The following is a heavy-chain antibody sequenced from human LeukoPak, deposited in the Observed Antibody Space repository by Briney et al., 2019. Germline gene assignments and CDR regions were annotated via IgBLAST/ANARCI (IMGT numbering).Heavy chain of an antibody. Sequence: ASVKVSCKVSGYTLTELSMHWVRQAPGEGLEWRGGFDPEDGETIYAQKFQGRVTMTEDTSTDTAYMELSSLRSEDTAVYYCATYSGSYRGFDYWGQGTLVTVSS. D-gene: IGHD1-26*01. V-gene: IGHV1-24*01. CDR1: GYTLTELS. CDR2: FDPEDGET. CDR3: ATYSGSYRGFDY. J-gene: IGHJ4*02.